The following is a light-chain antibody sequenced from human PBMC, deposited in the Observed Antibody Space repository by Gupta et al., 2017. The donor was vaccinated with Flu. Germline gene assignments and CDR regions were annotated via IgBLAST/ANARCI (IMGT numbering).Light chain of an antibody. J-gene: IGKJ2*03. V-gene: IGKV1-9*01. CDR2: AAS. CDR3: QQLNSYPPYS. CDR1: QGISSS. Sequence: DIHLTQSPSFLSASVGDRVTITCRASQGISSSLAWYQQKPGKAPKLLIYAASTLQSGVPSRFSGSGSGTEVTLTISSLQPEDFATYYCQQLNSYPPYSFGQGTKLEIK.